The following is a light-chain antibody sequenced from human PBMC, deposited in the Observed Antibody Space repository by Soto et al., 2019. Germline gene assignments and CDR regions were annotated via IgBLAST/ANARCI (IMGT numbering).Light chain of an antibody. J-gene: IGLJ1*01. CDR1: SGDVGAYDY. CDR2: EVT. V-gene: IGLV2-8*01. Sequence: QSALTQPPSASGSPGQSVTISCTGTSGDVGAYDYVSWYQQHPGKAPKLLIYEVTKRPLGVPDRFSGSKSGNAASLTVSGLQAEDEADYYCSSYTTTDTYVFGTGTKVTVL. CDR3: SSYTTTDTYV.